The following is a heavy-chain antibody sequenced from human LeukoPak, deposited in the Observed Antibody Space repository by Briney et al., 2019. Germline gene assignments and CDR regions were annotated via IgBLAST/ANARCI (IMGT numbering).Heavy chain of an antibody. V-gene: IGHV3-11*04. CDR3: VITAGWTTATDH. Sequence: LSLTCAVSGYSISSGYYWGWIRQPPVKGLEWLSYISKSGDTIYYADSVRGRFTISRDSARNSLYLQMNSLTVADTATYYCVITAGWTTATDHWCQGALVTVSS. CDR2: ISKSGDTI. CDR1: GYSISSGYY. D-gene: IGHD1-14*01. J-gene: IGHJ5*02.